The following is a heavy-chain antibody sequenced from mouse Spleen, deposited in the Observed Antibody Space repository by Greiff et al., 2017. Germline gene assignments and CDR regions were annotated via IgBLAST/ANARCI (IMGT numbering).Heavy chain of an antibody. J-gene: IGHJ4*01. CDR2: ISSGSSTI. Sequence: VQLKESGGGLVKPGGSLKLSCAASGFTFSDYGMHWVRQAPEKGLEWVAYISSGSSTIYYADTVKGRFTISRDNAKNTLFLQMTSLRSEDTAMYYCARNGYDAMDYWGQGTSVTVSS. V-gene: IGHV5-17*01. CDR1: GFTFSDYG. CDR3: ARNGYDAMDY.